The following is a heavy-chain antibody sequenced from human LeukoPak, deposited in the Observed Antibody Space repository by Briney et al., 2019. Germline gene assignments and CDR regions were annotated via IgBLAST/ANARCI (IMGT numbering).Heavy chain of an antibody. CDR1: GASIRRSNFY. V-gene: IGHV4-39*01. CDR2: VYYNGNT. J-gene: IGHJ3*02. Sequence: SETLSLTCSVSGASIRRSNFYWGWIRQPPGKGLEWIGNVYYNGNTYYSSSLRSRVTISVDTSNNQVSLNLRSVTAADTGIYYCARAVQLWFPDGAFDIWGQGTMVTVSS. CDR3: ARAVQLWFPDGAFDI. D-gene: IGHD1-1*01.